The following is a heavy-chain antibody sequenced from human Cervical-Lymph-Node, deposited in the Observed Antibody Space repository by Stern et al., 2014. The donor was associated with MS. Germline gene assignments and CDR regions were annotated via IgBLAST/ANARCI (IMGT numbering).Heavy chain of an antibody. Sequence: QMQLVQYGAEVKKPGASVKVSCKASGYTFTSHYMHWVRQAPGQGLEWVGIINPSGDSASYAQKFQGRVTMTRDTSTSTVYMELSSLRSEDTAVYYCASGTGSKRPTGNYWGQGTLVTVSS. CDR2: INPSGDSA. CDR3: ASGTGSKRPTGNY. CDR1: GYTFTSHY. J-gene: IGHJ4*02. V-gene: IGHV1-46*01. D-gene: IGHD3/OR15-3a*01.